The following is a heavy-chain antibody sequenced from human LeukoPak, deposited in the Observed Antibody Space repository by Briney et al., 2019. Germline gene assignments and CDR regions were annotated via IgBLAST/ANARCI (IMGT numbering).Heavy chain of an antibody. CDR3: ARGHLTGSTYYFDY. CDR2: INHSGST. V-gene: IGHV4-34*01. D-gene: IGHD3-9*01. Sequence: PSETLSLTCSVYGGSFRGYYWSWIRQPPGKGLEWIGEINHSGSTNYNPSLKSRVTISVDTSKNQFSLKLSSVTAADTAVYYCARGHLTGSTYYFDYWGQGTLVTVSS. J-gene: IGHJ4*02. CDR1: GGSFRGYY.